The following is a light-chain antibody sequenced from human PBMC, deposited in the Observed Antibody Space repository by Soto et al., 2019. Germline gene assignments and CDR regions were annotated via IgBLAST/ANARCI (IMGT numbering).Light chain of an antibody. Sequence: DIQVTQSPSSLSASVGDRVTITCWASRGIKNYLNWYQQKPGRAPNLLIYSASTLHSGVPSRFSGTKSATDFTLTITSLQPEDFATYYCQQFYSAPITFGQGTRLEIK. CDR1: RGIKNY. V-gene: IGKV1-39*01. CDR2: SAS. CDR3: QQFYSAPIT. J-gene: IGKJ5*01.